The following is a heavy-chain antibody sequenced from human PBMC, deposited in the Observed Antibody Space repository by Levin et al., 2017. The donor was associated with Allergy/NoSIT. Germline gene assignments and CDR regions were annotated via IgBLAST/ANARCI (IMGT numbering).Heavy chain of an antibody. CDR2: IWYDGMRK. CDR1: GFRFSSYG. Sequence: PGGSLRLSCAASGFRFSSYGMHWVRQAPGKGLEWVAIIWYDGMRKYYADSVQGRFTISRDNSKNTLYLQMDSLRAEDTAVYYCARLGISALGYCSGGSCHPDYWGQGTLVTVSS. V-gene: IGHV3-33*01. CDR3: ARLGISALGYCSGGSCHPDY. J-gene: IGHJ4*02. D-gene: IGHD2-15*01.